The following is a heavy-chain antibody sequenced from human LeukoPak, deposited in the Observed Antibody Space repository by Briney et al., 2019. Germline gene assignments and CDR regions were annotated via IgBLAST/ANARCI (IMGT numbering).Heavy chain of an antibody. D-gene: IGHD1-1*01. Sequence: GGSLRLSCAASGFTFSSYAMSWVRQAPGKGLEWVSAISGSGGSTYYADSVKGRFTISRDNSKNTLYLQMNSLRAEDTAVYYWAKGGLERTQLFFDYWGQGTLVTVSS. J-gene: IGHJ4*02. V-gene: IGHV3-23*01. CDR2: ISGSGGST. CDR3: AKGGLERTQLFFDY. CDR1: GFTFSSYA.